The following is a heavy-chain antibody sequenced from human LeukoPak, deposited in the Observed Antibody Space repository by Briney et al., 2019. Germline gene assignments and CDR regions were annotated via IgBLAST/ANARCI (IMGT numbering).Heavy chain of an antibody. CDR1: GYTFTSYG. Sequence: ASVKVSCKASGYTFTSYGISWVRQAPGQGLEWMGWISAYNGNTNYAQKLQGRVTMTTDTSTSTAYMELRSLRSDDTAVYYCALCSSTSCSGFFCYYYYMDVWGKGTTVTVSS. V-gene: IGHV1-18*01. CDR3: ALCSSTSCSGFFCYYYYMDV. J-gene: IGHJ6*03. CDR2: ISAYNGNT. D-gene: IGHD2-2*01.